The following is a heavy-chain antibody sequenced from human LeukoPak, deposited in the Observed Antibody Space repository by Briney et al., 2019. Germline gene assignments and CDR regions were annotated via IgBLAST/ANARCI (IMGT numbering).Heavy chain of an antibody. Sequence: GGSLRLSCAASGFTFSNYAMSWVRQAPGKELEWVSGIGSSGGTTYYSDSVKGRFTISRDNSKNTLYLEMSSLRAEDTAVYYCSRGQSSGYYYFDYWGQGTLVTVSS. CDR3: SRGQSSGYYYFDY. D-gene: IGHD3-22*01. CDR1: GFTFSNYA. J-gene: IGHJ4*02. CDR2: IGSSGGTT. V-gene: IGHV3-23*01.